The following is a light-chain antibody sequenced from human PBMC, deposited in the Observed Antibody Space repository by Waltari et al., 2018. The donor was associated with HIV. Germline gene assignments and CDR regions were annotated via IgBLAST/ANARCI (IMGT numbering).Light chain of an antibody. J-gene: IGKJ5*01. V-gene: IGKV3-11*01. CDR3: QQRNMWPPGGPT. CDR2: DAS. Sequence: DIVLTQSPATLSLSPGETATLSCRTSQSVHSYLAWYQQKPGEAPRLLIYDASTRAPGIPARFSGSGSQTDFTRTISGLEPEDIGVYYCQQRNMWPPGGPTFGQGTQLEMK. CDR1: QSVHSY.